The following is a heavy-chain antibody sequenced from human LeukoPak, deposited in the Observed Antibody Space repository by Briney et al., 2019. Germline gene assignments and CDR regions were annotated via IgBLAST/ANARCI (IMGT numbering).Heavy chain of an antibody. J-gene: IGHJ4*02. CDR2: IIPILGIA. D-gene: IGHD6-13*01. CDR3: ARDRGGAAAGFDY. Sequence: ASVKVSCKASGGTFSSCAISWVRQAPGQGLEWMGRIIPILGIANYAQKFQGRVTITADKSTSTAYMELSSLRSEDTAVYYCARDRGGAAAGFDYWGQGTLVTVSS. CDR1: GGTFSSCA. V-gene: IGHV1-69*04.